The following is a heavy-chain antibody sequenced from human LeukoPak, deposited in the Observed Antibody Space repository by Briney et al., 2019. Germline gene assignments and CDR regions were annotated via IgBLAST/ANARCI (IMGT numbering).Heavy chain of an antibody. CDR3: ASLGYDFWSGGNYYYYMDV. D-gene: IGHD3-3*01. J-gene: IGHJ6*03. CDR1: GFTFSSYW. V-gene: IGHV3-7*01. CDR2: IKQDGSEK. Sequence: GGSLRLSCEGSGFTFSSYWMSWVRQAPGKGLEWVANIKQDGSEKYYVDSVKGRFTISRDNAKNSLYLQMNSLRAEDTAVYYCASLGYDFWSGGNYYYYMDVWGKGTTVTVSS.